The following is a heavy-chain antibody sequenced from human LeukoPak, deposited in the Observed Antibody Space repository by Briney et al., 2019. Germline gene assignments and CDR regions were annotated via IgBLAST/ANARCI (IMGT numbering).Heavy chain of an antibody. V-gene: IGHV3-64*01. CDR1: GFSFSSYA. CDR3: ARVLDY. CDR2: ISSNGGST. Sequence: PGGSLRLSCAASGFSFSSYAMYWVRQAPGKGLEYVSAISSNGGSTYYANSVKGRFTISRDNSKNALYLQTGSLRAEDMAVYYCARVLDYWGQGTPVTVSS. J-gene: IGHJ4*02.